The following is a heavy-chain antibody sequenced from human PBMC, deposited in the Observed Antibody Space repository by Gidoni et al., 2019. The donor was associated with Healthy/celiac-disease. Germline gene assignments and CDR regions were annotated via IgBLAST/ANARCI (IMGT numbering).Heavy chain of an antibody. D-gene: IGHD3-10*01. CDR3: AREGDYYGSGSYYKNFDY. CDR1: GFTFSSDS. CDR2: ISSSSSTI. J-gene: IGHJ4*02. V-gene: IGHV3-48*01. Sequence: EVQLVESGGGLVQPGGALRLSWAAPGFTFSSDSMNWVRQAPGKGLEWVSYISSSSSTIYYADSVKGRFPISRDNAKNSLYLQMNSLRAEDTAVYYCAREGDYYGSGSYYKNFDYWGQGTLVTVSS.